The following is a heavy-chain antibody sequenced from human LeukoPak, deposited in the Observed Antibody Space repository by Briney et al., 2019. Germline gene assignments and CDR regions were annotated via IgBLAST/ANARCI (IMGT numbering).Heavy chain of an antibody. Sequence: GGSLRLSCAASGFTFSSYSMNWVRQAPGKGLEWVSYISSSSSTIYYADSVKGRFTISRDNAKNSLYLQMNSLRAEDTAVYYCATVRCSSTSCPTNYWGQGTLVTVSS. V-gene: IGHV3-48*04. CDR1: GFTFSSYS. CDR2: ISSSSSTI. D-gene: IGHD2-2*01. CDR3: ATVRCSSTSCPTNY. J-gene: IGHJ4*02.